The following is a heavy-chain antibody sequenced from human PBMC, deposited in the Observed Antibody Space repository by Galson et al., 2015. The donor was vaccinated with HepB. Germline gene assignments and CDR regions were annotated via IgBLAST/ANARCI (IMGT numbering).Heavy chain of an antibody. CDR2: IDPSDSYT. D-gene: IGHD6-13*01. CDR3: ASHDSRPGIAAAGDAFDI. J-gene: IGHJ3*02. V-gene: IGHV5-10-1*01. Sequence: QSGAEVKKPGESLRISCKGSGYSFTSYWISWVRQMPGKGLEWMGRIDPSDSYTNYSPSFQGHVTISADKSISTAYLQWSSLKASDTAMYYCASHDSRPGIAAAGDAFDIWGQGAMVTVSS. CDR1: GYSFTSYW.